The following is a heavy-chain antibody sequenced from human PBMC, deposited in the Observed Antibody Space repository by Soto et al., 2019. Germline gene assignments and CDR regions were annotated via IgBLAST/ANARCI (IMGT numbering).Heavy chain of an antibody. CDR1: GFSFSGSA. V-gene: IGHV3-73*01. CDR2: IRSKANSYAT. CDR3: TRGYCSGDSCYYYYGMDV. Sequence: GSLRLSCAASGFSFSGSAMHWVRQASGKGLEWVGRIRSKANSYATAYAASMKGRFTISRDDSKNTAYLQMNSLKTDDTAVYYCTRGYCSGDSCYYYYGMDVWGQGTTVTVSS. J-gene: IGHJ6*02. D-gene: IGHD2-15*01.